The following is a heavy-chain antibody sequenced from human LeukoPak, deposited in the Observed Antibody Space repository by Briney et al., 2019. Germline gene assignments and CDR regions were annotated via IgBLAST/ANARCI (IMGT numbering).Heavy chain of an antibody. CDR2: IYYSGIT. Sequence: SETLSLTCTVSGGSISSYYWNRIRQPPGKGLEWIGYIYYSGITNYNPSLKGRVTISVDTSKSQFSLKLSSVTAADTALYYCARAGRWEGRPHAFDIWGQGTMVTVSS. CDR1: GGSISSYY. V-gene: IGHV4-59*01. J-gene: IGHJ3*02. D-gene: IGHD1-26*01. CDR3: ARAGRWEGRPHAFDI.